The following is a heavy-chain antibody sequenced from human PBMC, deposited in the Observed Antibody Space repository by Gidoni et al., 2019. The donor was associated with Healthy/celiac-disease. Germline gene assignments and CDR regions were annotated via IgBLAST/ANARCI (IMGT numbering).Heavy chain of an antibody. D-gene: IGHD3-9*01. CDR3: ARENYDILTGSNHYYYYGMDV. Sequence: IGRIYTSGSTNYNPSLKSRVTISVDTSKNQFSLKLSSVTAADTAVYYCARENYDILTGSNHYYYYGMDVWGQGTTVTVSS. CDR2: IYTSGST. V-gene: IGHV4-61*02. J-gene: IGHJ6*02.